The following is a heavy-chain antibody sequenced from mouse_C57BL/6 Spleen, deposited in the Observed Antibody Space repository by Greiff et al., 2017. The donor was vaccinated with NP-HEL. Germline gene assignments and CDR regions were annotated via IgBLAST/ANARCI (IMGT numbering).Heavy chain of an antibody. J-gene: IGHJ1*03. D-gene: IGHD2-1*01. V-gene: IGHV5-4*01. CDR1: GFTFSSYA. CDR2: ISDGGSYT. Sequence: EVQVVESGGGLVKPGGSLKLSCAASGFTFSSYAMSWVRQTPEQRLEWVATISDGGSYTSYPDNVKGRFTLSRDNAKNNLYLHMSHLKSEDTAMYYCARGRGGNSWYFEVWGTGTTVTVSS. CDR3: ARGRGGNSWYFEV.